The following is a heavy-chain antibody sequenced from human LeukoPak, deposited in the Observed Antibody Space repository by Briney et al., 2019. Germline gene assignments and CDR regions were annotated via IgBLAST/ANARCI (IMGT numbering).Heavy chain of an antibody. CDR2: ISSSSSYI. CDR3: ARGRFRDGSAFDI. Sequence: GGSLRLSCAASGFTFSSYSMNWVRQAPGKGLEWVSSISSSSSYIYYADSVKGRFTISRDNAKNSLYLQMNSLRAEDTAVYYCARGRFRDGSAFDIWGQGTMVTVSS. V-gene: IGHV3-21*01. J-gene: IGHJ3*02. D-gene: IGHD3-10*01. CDR1: GFTFSSYS.